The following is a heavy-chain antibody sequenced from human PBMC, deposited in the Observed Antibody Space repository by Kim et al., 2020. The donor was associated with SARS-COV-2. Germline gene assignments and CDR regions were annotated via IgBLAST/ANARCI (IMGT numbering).Heavy chain of an antibody. Sequence: GGSLRLSCAASGFTFSSYAMSWVRQAPGKGLEWVSAISSSGSSTYYADSVKGRFTISRDNSKNTVYLQMNGLRAEDTAVYFCAKDTASGIYSPDYFDYWG. CDR3: AKDTASGIYSPDYFDY. V-gene: IGHV3-23*01. CDR1: GFTFSSYA. CDR2: ISSSGSST. D-gene: IGHD3-10*01. J-gene: IGHJ4*01.